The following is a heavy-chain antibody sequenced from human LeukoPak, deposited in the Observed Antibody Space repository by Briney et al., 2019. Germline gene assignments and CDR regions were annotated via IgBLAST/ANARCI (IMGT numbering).Heavy chain of an antibody. V-gene: IGHV3-33*08. CDR3: ARDTGGSDFDY. Sequence: GRSLRLSCAASGFTFSSYGVRWVRQAPGKGLEWVAVIWYDGSNKYYADSVKGRFTISRDNSKNTLYLQMNSLRAEDTAVYYCARDTGGSDFDYWGQGTLVTVSS. D-gene: IGHD2-8*02. J-gene: IGHJ4*02. CDR1: GFTFSSYG. CDR2: IWYDGSNK.